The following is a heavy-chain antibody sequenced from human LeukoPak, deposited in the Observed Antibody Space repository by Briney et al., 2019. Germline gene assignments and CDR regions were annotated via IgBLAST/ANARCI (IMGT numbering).Heavy chain of an antibody. J-gene: IGHJ6*03. CDR3: PRDALPSHLYFYMDV. V-gene: IGHV3-30-3*01. Sequence: VGSLRLSCAASGFTFSHYAMHWVRQAPGKGLESVAVISYAGGNEYYADSVKGRFTISRDNAKNTLYLQMNSLRAEDSAFYYCPRDALPSHLYFYMDVWGRGTTVTVSS. CDR2: ISYAGGNE. CDR1: GFTFSHYA.